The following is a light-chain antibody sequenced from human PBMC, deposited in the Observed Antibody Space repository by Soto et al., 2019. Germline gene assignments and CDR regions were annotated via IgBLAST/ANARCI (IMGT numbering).Light chain of an antibody. J-gene: IGKJ1*01. CDR2: AAS. Sequence: DIQMTQSPSSLSASVGDRVTITCRESQSISNYLNWYQQKPGKAPKLLMFAASSLQSGVPSRFSGGGSGTEFTLTISSLQPEDFATYYCQQSYSTPRTFGQGTKVEIK. CDR3: QQSYSTPRT. V-gene: IGKV1-39*01. CDR1: QSISNY.